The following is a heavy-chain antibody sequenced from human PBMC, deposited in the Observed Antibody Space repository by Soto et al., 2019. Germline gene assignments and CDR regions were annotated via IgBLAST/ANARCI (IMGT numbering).Heavy chain of an antibody. Sequence: QVQLVQSGAEVKKPGSSVKVSCKVSGGTFSNYAIDWVRLAPGHGLEWMGGIVPIFGTTYYTQKFQGRATIIADDSTTTAYLGMSSLRSEDTAIYYGARVEAVAGLYNYHGLDVWGQGAAVTVSS. CDR2: IVPIFGTT. J-gene: IGHJ6*02. D-gene: IGHD6-19*01. CDR1: GGTFSNYA. V-gene: IGHV1-69*12. CDR3: ARVEAVAGLYNYHGLDV.